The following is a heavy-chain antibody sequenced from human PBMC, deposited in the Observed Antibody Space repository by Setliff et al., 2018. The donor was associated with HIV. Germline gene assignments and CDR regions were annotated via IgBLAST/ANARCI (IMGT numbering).Heavy chain of an antibody. CDR1: GGSFSGYF. V-gene: IGHV4-34*01. J-gene: IGHJ2*01. Sequence: SETLSLTCAIYGGSFSGYFWIWIRQPPGKGLEWIGEINHRGSIYYNSSLKSRVTISVATSKHQFSLKLSSVTAADTAVYYCARQVDSMVRGVRALAHFDLWGRGTLVTVSS. D-gene: IGHD3-10*01. CDR2: INHRGSI. CDR3: ARQVDSMVRGVRALAHFDL.